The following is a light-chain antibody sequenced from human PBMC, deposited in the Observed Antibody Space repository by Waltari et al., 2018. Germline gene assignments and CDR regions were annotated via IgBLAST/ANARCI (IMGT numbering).Light chain of an antibody. CDR3: QQRSNWSPALT. V-gene: IGKV3-11*01. J-gene: IGKJ4*01. Sequence: EIVLTHSLATLSFSQGERATLSYRASQSVGNYLAWYQQKPGQAPRLLIYDASNRATGIPARFSGSGSGTDFTLTISSLEPEDFAVYYCQQRSNWSPALTFGGGTKVEIK. CDR2: DAS. CDR1: QSVGNY.